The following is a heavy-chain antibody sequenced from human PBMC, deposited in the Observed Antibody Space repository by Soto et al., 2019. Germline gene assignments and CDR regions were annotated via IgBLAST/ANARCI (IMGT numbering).Heavy chain of an antibody. J-gene: IGHJ4*02. CDR1: GGSFSGYY. V-gene: IGHV4-34*01. CDR3: ASDARTGFDY. CDR2: INHSGST. D-gene: IGHD6-6*01. Sequence: PSETLSLTCAVYGGSFSGYYWSWIRQPPGKGLEWIGEINHSGSTNYNPSLKSRVTISVDTSKNQFSLKLSSVTAADTAVYYCASDARTGFDYWGQGTLVTVSS.